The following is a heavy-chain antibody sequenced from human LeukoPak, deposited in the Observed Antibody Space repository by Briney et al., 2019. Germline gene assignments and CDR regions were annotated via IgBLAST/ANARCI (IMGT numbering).Heavy chain of an antibody. Sequence: SETLSLTCTVSGGSISSYYWSWIRQPPGKGLEWIGYIYYSGSTSYNPSLKSRITISVDTSKKQFSLKLSSVTAADTAFYYCARYIVSYPHDAFDIWGQGTMVTVSS. J-gene: IGHJ3*02. CDR1: GGSISSYY. CDR2: IYYSGST. D-gene: IGHD1-26*01. CDR3: ARYIVSYPHDAFDI. V-gene: IGHV4-59*01.